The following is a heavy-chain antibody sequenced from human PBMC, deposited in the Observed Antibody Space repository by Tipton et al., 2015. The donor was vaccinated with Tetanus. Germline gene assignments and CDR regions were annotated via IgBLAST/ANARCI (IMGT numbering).Heavy chain of an antibody. CDR2: INSDGSST. V-gene: IGHV3-74*01. Sequence: SLRLSCAVSGFTVSTNYLSWIRQAPGKGLVWVSRINSDGSSTSYADSVKGRFTISRDNAKNTLYLQMNSLRAEDTAVYYCARDGSSWSSSSSWFDPWGQGTLVTVSS. D-gene: IGHD6-6*01. CDR1: GFTVSTNY. J-gene: IGHJ5*02. CDR3: ARDGSSWSSSSSWFDP.